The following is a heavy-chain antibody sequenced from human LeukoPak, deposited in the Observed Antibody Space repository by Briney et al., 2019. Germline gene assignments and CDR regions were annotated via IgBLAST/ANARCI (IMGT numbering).Heavy chain of an antibody. CDR1: GGSFSGYY. V-gene: IGHV4-34*01. CDR2: INHSGNS. CDR3: ALPQSYHYYHGMDV. J-gene: IGHJ6*02. Sequence: SQTLSLTCAVYGGSFSGYYWTWIRQPPGKGLEWIGEINHSGNSNYNPSLKSRVTISVDTSKNQFSLRLSSVTAADTAVYYCALPQSYHYYHGMDVWGQGTTVTVSS.